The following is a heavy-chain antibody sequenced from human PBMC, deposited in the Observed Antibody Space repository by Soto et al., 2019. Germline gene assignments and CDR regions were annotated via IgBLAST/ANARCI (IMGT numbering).Heavy chain of an antibody. CDR2: VYYTGTT. CDR3: ARNWNLALVPAAYFDS. CDR1: NASILTSIYY. J-gene: IGHJ4*02. Sequence: LSLTCTVSNASILTSIYYWAWIRQPPGKGLEWIGTVYYTGTTYYNPSLQSRVTISIDTSKNQFSLNLRSVTAADTAVYYCARNWNLALVPAAYFDSWGQGTKVTVSS. D-gene: IGHD2-2*01. V-gene: IGHV4-39*01.